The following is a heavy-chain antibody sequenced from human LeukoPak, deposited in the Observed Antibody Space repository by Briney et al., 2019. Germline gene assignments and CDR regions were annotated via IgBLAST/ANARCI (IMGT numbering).Heavy chain of an antibody. CDR1: GFXFSSYW. CDR2: IKQDGSEK. J-gene: IGHJ5*02. D-gene: IGHD2-15*01. CDR3: AKEVVVVAATGWFDP. Sequence: GGSLRLSCAASGFXFSSYWISWVRQAPGKGLEWVANIKQDGSEKYYVDSVKGRFTISRDNAKNSLYLQMNSLKPEDTAVYYCAKEVVVVAATGWFDPWGRGTLVTVSS. V-gene: IGHV3-7*01.